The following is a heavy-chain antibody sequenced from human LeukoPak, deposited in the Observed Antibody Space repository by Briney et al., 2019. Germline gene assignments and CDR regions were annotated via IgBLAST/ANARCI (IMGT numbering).Heavy chain of an antibody. CDR2: ISAYNGNT. CDR1: GYTFTSYG. CDR3: ARDRLAYCGGDCYAFVLHY. V-gene: IGHV1-18*01. J-gene: IGHJ4*02. Sequence: REASVKVSCKASGYTFTSYGISWVRQAPGQGLEWMGWISAYNGNTNYAQKLQGRVTMTTDTSTSTAYMELRSLRSDDTAVYYCARDRLAYCGGDCYAFVLHYWGQGTLVTVSS. D-gene: IGHD2-21*02.